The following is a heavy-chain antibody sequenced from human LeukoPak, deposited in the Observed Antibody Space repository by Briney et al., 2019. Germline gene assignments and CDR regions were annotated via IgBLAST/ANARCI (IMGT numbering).Heavy chain of an antibody. CDR1: GGTFSSYA. CDR3: ASYTAMVWEGFDY. J-gene: IGHJ4*02. Sequence: SVKVSCKASGGTFSSYAISWVRQAPGQGLEWMGGIIPIFGTANYAQKFQGRVTITADESTSTAYMELSSLRSEDTAVYYCASYTAMVWEGFDYWGQGTLVTVSS. D-gene: IGHD5-18*01. V-gene: IGHV1-69*13. CDR2: IIPIFGTA.